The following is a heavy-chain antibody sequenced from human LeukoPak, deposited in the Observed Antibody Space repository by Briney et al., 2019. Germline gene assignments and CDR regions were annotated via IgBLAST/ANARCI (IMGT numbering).Heavy chain of an antibody. V-gene: IGHV3-74*01. Sequence: GSLSLSCAAAGFTFSDSYMHWVRQPPGKGLVWVSRINVFGTPTYYADSEKGRFTVSRDNAKKTLHLQMHRLTAADTAIYYCVSSPPSYGDSPHFDNWGQGALVTVSS. J-gene: IGHJ4*02. CDR2: INVFGTPT. CDR3: VSSPPSYGDSPHFDN. CDR1: GFTFSDSY. D-gene: IGHD4-17*01.